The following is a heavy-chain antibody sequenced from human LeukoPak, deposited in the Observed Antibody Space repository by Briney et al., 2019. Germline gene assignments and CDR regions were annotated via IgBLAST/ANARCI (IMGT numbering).Heavy chain of an antibody. CDR3: ARDLWRGSMVRGVGAFDI. CDR2: ISSSSSYI. V-gene: IGHV3-21*01. CDR1: GFTFSSYS. J-gene: IGHJ3*02. D-gene: IGHD3-10*01. Sequence: GGSLRLSCAASGFTFSSYSMNWVRQAPGKGLEWVSSISSSSSYIYYADSVKGRFTISRDNAKNSLYLQMNSLRAEDTAVYYCARDLWRGSMVRGVGAFDIWGQGTMVTVSS.